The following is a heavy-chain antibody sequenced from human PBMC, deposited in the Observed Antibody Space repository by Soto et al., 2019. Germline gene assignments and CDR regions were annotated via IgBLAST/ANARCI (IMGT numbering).Heavy chain of an antibody. CDR2: IYGDDDK. J-gene: IGHJ2*01. Sequence: QITLKESGPTLVNPTQTLTLTCSFSGFSLSTPGAAVAWIRQPPGQALEWVALIYGDDDKRYSPSLKSRLNITKDTSKDHVVLTMTNMDPVDTATSFCVHRLPFYFNFWGRGALVTVSS. CDR3: VHRLPFYFNF. CDR1: GFSLSTPGAA. V-gene: IGHV2-5*02.